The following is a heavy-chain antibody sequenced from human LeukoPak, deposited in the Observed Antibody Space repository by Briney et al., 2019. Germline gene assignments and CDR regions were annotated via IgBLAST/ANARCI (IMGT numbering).Heavy chain of an antibody. J-gene: IGHJ4*02. CDR1: GYSFTSYW. V-gene: IGHV5-51*01. D-gene: IGHD3-10*01. Sequence: GESLKISCKGSGYSFTSYWIDWVRQMPGKGLEWMGIIYPGDSDTRYSPSFQGQVTISADRSISTAYLQWSSLKASDTAMYYCARHYFGSGNYYHFDYWGQGTLVTVSS. CDR2: IYPGDSDT. CDR3: ARHYFGSGNYYHFDY.